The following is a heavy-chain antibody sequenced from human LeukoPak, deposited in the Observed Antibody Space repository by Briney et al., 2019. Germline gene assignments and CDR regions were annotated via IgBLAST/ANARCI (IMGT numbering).Heavy chain of an antibody. CDR3: ATVTFWNPTWGFDP. J-gene: IGHJ5*02. V-gene: IGHV1-24*01. CDR2: FDPEDGET. Sequence: ASVKVSCKVSGYTLTELSMHWVRQAPGKGLEWMGGFDPEDGETIYAQKFQGRVTMTEDTSTDTAYMELSSLRSEDTAVYYCATVTFWNPTWGFDPWGQGTLVTVSS. CDR1: GYTLTELS. D-gene: IGHD1-1*01.